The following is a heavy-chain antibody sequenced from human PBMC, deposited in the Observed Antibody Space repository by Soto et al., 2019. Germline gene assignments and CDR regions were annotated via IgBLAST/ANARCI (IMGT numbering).Heavy chain of an antibody. Sequence: PGGSLRLSCAASGFTFSNYWMTWVRQAPGKGLEWVANIKQDGSEKFYVDSVKGRFTISRENAQNSLYLQMNSLRAEDTAVYYCARVPGYSGPDYWGQGTLVTVSS. CDR2: IKQDGSEK. V-gene: IGHV3-7*01. CDR3: ARVPGYSGPDY. J-gene: IGHJ4*02. D-gene: IGHD5-18*01. CDR1: GFTFSNYW.